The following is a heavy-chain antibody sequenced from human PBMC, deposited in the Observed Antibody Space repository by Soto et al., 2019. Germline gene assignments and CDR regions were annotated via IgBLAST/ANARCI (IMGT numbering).Heavy chain of an antibody. J-gene: IGHJ6*02. CDR3: ARALKDRNYYYGMDV. Sequence: GESLKISCKGSVYSFTSYWISWVRQMPGKGLEWMGRIDPSDSYTNYSPSFQGHVTISADKSISTAYLQWSSLKASDTAMYYCARALKDRNYYYGMDVWGQGTTVTVSS. V-gene: IGHV5-10-1*01. CDR1: VYSFTSYW. CDR2: IDPSDSYT.